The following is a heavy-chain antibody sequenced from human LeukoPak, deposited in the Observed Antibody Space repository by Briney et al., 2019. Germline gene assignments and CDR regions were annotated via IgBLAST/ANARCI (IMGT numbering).Heavy chain of an antibody. J-gene: IGHJ3*02. CDR1: GGTFSSYA. CDR2: IIPILGIA. V-gene: IGHV1-69*04. CDR3: AREGKQWEQDAFDI. Sequence: SVKVSCKACGGTFSSYAISWVRQAPGQGLEWMGRIIPILGIANYAQKFQGRVTITADKSTSTAYMELSSLRSEDTAVYYCAREGKQWEQDAFDIWGQGTMVTVSS. D-gene: IGHD1-26*01.